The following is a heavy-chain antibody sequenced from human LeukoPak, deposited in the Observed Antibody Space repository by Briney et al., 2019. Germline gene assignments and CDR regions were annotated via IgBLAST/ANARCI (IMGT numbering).Heavy chain of an antibody. Sequence: GGSLRLSCAASGFTFSSYAMSWVYQAPGKGLEWVSAISGRGGSTYYADSVKGRFTISRDNSKNTLYLQMNSLRAEDTAVYYCAKAALYYDILTGYYMTYYFDYWGQGTLVTVSS. J-gene: IGHJ4*02. CDR1: GFTFSSYA. V-gene: IGHV3-23*01. CDR3: AKAALYYDILTGYYMTYYFDY. D-gene: IGHD3-9*01. CDR2: ISGRGGST.